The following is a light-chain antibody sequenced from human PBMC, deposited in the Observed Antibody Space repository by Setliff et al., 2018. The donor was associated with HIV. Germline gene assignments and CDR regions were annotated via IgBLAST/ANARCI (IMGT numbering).Light chain of an antibody. J-gene: IGLJ3*02. CDR1: TSDVGRYNY. V-gene: IGLV2-14*01. Sequence: QSALTQPASVSGSPGQSITISCTGTTSDVGRYNYVSWYQQQPGKAPKLIIYEVTQRPSGVSDRFSGSKSGNTASLSISGLQAEDEGDYYCCSYTPTFTLVFGGGTK. CDR2: EVT. CDR3: CSYTPTFTLV.